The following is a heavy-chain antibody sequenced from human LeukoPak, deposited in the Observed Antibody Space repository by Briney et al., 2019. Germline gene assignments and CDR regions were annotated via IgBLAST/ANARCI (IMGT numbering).Heavy chain of an antibody. CDR1: GGSISSYY. V-gene: IGHV4-59*01. D-gene: IGHD3-22*01. CDR3: ARRGHYYDSSGYYYFDY. Sequence: PSETLSLTCTFSGGSISSYYWSWIRKPPGKGLEWIGSIYYSGSTNYNPSLKSRVTISVDTSKNQFSLKLSSVTAADTAVYYCARRGHYYDSSGYYYFDYWGQGTLVTVSS. CDR2: IYYSGST. J-gene: IGHJ4*02.